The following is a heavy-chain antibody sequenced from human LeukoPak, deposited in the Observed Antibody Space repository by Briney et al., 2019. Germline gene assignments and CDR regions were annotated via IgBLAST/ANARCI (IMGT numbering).Heavy chain of an antibody. Sequence: ASVKVSFKASGYTFSGYYMHWVRQAPGQGLEWMGWINPNSATTKYEQKFQGRVTMTWDTSISTAYMELRSLRSDDTAVYYCARENNWFDPWGQGTLVTVSS. CDR1: GYTFSGYY. CDR2: INPNSATT. CDR3: ARENNWFDP. V-gene: IGHV1-2*02. J-gene: IGHJ5*02.